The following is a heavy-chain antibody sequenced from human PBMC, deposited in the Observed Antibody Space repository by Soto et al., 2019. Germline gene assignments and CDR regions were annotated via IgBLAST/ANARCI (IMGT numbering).Heavy chain of an antibody. CDR1: GGSISSYY. J-gene: IGHJ6*03. D-gene: IGHD5-18*01. CDR3: ARSIQLWTQDYYYYYMDV. CDR2: IYYSGST. V-gene: IGHV4-59*01. Sequence: SETLSLTCTVSGGSISSYYWSWIRQPPGKGLEWIGYIYYSGSTNYNPSLKSRVTISVDTSKNQFSLKLSSVTAADTAVYYRARSIQLWTQDYYYYYMDVWGKGTTVTVSS.